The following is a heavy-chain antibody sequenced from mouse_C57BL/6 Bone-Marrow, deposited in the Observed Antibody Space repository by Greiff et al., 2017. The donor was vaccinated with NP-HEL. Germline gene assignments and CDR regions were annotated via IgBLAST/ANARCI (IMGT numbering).Heavy chain of an antibody. CDR2: ISYDGSN. CDR1: GYPITSGYY. J-gene: IGHJ1*03. CDR3: ASPSRGWYFDV. V-gene: IGHV3-6*01. Sequence: EVKLQESGPGLVKPSQSLSLTCSVTGYPITSGYYWNWIRQFPGNKLEWMGYISYDGSNNYNPSLKNRISITRDTSKNQFFLKLNSVTTEDTATYYCASPSRGWYFDVWGTGTTVTVSS.